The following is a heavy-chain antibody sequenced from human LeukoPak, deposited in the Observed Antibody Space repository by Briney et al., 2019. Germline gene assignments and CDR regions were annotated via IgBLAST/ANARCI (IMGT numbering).Heavy chain of an antibody. D-gene: IGHD1-26*01. CDR3: ARESGSYYRVFDY. V-gene: IGHV5-51*01. CDR1: GYXFTSYW. Sequence: GESLKISCKGSGYXFTSYWIXXVXXXPGKXLEWMGIIYPGDSDTRYSPSFQGQVTISADKSISTAYLQWSSLKASDTAMYYCARESGSYYRVFDYWGQGTLVTVSS. J-gene: IGHJ4*02. CDR2: IYPGDSDT.